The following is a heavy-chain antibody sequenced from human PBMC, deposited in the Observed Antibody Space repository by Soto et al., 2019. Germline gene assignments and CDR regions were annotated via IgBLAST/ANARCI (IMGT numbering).Heavy chain of an antibody. V-gene: IGHV3-74*01. CDR1: GFTFSSYW. CDR3: AREGWYYDSSGYTNWFDP. Sequence: PGGSLRLSCAASGFTFSSYWMHWVRQAPGKGLVWVSRINSDGSSTSYADSVKGRFTISRDNAKNTLYLQMNSLRAEDTAVYYCAREGWYYDSSGYTNWFDPWGQGTLVTVSS. J-gene: IGHJ5*02. D-gene: IGHD3-22*01. CDR2: INSDGSST.